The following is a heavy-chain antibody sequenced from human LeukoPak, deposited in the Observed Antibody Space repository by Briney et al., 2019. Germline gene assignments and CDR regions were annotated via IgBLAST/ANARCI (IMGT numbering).Heavy chain of an antibody. CDR3: VSFYETY. D-gene: IGHD2-2*01. Sequence: GGSLRLSCAASGNYLMHWVRQAPGKGLVWVSHINSDGSWTGYADSVKGRFTISKDNTKNTVYLQMNNLRTEDTAVYYCVSFYETYWGRGTLVTVSS. V-gene: IGHV3-74*01. CDR1: GNYL. CDR2: INSDGSWT. J-gene: IGHJ4*02.